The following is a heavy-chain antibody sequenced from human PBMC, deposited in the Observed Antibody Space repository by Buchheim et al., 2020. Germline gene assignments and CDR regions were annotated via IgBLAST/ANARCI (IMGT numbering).Heavy chain of an antibody. CDR1: GFTFSSYV. Sequence: QAQLVESGGGVVQPGRSLRLSCAGSGFTFSSYVIHWVRQAPGKGLEWVAVTSSDGKKNYYADSVNGRFTLSRDNSKNTLYLQMNSLRPEDTAVYYCAKDRIVVVVPDTKFDYGMDVWGQGTT. V-gene: IGHV3-30*18. D-gene: IGHD2-15*01. CDR2: TSSDGKKN. J-gene: IGHJ6*02. CDR3: AKDRIVVVVPDTKFDYGMDV.